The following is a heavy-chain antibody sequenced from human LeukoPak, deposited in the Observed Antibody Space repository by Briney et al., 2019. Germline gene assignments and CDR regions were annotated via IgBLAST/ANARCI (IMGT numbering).Heavy chain of an antibody. CDR3: ARRAYYDILTGYIDY. J-gene: IGHJ4*02. Sequence: SETLSLTCTVSGGSISSYYWSWIRQPPGKGLEWIGYIYYSGSTNYNPSLKSRVTISVDTSKNQFSLKLNSVTAADTAVYYCARRAYYDILTGYIDYWGQGTLVTVSS. CDR2: IYYSGST. D-gene: IGHD3-9*01. V-gene: IGHV4-59*08. CDR1: GGSISSYY.